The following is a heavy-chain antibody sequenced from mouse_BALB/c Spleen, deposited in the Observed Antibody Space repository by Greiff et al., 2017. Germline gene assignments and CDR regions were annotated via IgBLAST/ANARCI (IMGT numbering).Heavy chain of an antibody. D-gene: IGHD1-2*01. J-gene: IGHJ4*01. CDR1: GFTFSSYT. CDR2: ISSGGSYT. V-gene: IGHV5-6-4*01. CDR3: TRGGDITTATEYYAMDY. Sequence: EVHLVESGGGLVKPGGSLKLSCAASGFTFSSYTMSWVRQTPEKRLEWVATISSGGSYTYYPDSVKGRFTISRDNAKNTLYLQMSSLKSEDTAMYYCTRGGDITTATEYYAMDYWGQGTSVTVSS.